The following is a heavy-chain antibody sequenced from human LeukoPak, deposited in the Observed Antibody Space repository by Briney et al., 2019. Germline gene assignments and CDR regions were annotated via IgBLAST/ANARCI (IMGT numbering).Heavy chain of an antibody. CDR1: GGSISSYY. D-gene: IGHD6-13*01. V-gene: IGHV4-59*01. CDR2: IYYSGST. J-gene: IGHJ6*03. Sequence: KSSGTLSLTYTVSGGSISSYYWSWIRQPPGKGLEWIGYIYYSGSTNYNPSLKSRVTISVDTSKNQFSLKLSSVTAADTAVYYCARLGGIAAAGPLDYYYYMDVWGKGTTVTVSS. CDR3: ARLGGIAAAGPLDYYYYMDV.